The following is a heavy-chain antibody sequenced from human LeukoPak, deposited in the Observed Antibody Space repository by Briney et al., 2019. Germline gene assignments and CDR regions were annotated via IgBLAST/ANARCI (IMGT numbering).Heavy chain of an antibody. Sequence: QAGGSLRLSCVASEFTFNNYAMAWVRQGPGKGLEWVSSISGSGGNTYYADSVKGRFTISRDNAKNSLYLQMNSLRAEDTAVYYCASGSSYSPNWFDPWGQGTLVTVSS. V-gene: IGHV3-23*01. CDR3: ASGSSYSPNWFDP. CDR2: ISGSGGNT. CDR1: EFTFNNYA. J-gene: IGHJ5*02. D-gene: IGHD2-15*01.